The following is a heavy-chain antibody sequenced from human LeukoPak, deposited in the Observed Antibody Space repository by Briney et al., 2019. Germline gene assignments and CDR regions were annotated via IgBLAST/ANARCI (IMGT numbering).Heavy chain of an antibody. CDR3: ARTLRYFDWLGAYFDY. V-gene: IGHV3-64*01. CDR1: GFTFSSYA. Sequence: GGSLRLSCAPSGFTFSSYAMHWVRQAPRKGLESVSAISSNGGSTYYANSVKGRFTIPRDNSKNTLYLQMGSLRAEDMAVYYCARTLRYFDWLGAYFDYWGQGTLVTVSS. CDR2: ISSNGGST. D-gene: IGHD3-9*01. J-gene: IGHJ4*02.